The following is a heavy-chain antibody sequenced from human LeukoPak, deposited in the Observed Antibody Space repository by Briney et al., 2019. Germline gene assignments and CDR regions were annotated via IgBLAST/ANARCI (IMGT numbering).Heavy chain of an antibody. V-gene: IGHV4-34*01. CDR1: GGSFSGYY. CDR3: ARVGGDYVHY. CDR2: INHSGST. J-gene: IGHJ4*02. D-gene: IGHD3-3*01. Sequence: SETLSLTCAVYGGSFSGYYWSWIRQPPGKGLEWIGEINHSGSTNYNPSLKSRVTISVDTSKNQFSLKLSSVTAADTAVYYCARVGGDYVHYWGQGTLVTVSS.